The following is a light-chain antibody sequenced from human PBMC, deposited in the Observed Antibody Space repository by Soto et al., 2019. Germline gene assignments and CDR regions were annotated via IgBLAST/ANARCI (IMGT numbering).Light chain of an antibody. J-gene: IGKJ5*01. Sequence: AIQLTQSPSSLSASVGDRVTITCRASQDSRGALAWYQQKPGKPPKLLIFDVSSLQSGVPSRFSGSGSGTDFTLTISSLQHEDFATYYCLQFNTYPITFGQGTRLEIK. CDR2: DVS. CDR1: QDSRGA. CDR3: LQFNTYPIT. V-gene: IGKV1-13*02.